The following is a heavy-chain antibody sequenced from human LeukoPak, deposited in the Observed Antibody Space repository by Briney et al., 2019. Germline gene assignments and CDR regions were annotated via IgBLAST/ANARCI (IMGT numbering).Heavy chain of an antibody. D-gene: IGHD3-3*01. CDR1: GGSISSSSYY. CDR3: ARAPDFWSGYQYYYYYYMDV. CDR2: IYYSGST. Sequence: SETLSLTRTVSGGSISSSSYYWGWIRQPPGKGLEWIGSIYYSGSTYYNPSLKSRVTISVDTSKNQFSLKLSSVTAADTAVYYCARAPDFWSGYQYYYYYYMDVWGKGTTVTVSS. V-gene: IGHV4-39*07. J-gene: IGHJ6*03.